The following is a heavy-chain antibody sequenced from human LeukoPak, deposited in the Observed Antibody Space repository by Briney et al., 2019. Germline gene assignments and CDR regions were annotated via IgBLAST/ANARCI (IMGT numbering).Heavy chain of an antibody. CDR3: ARVGCSSVSCYYYHMDV. D-gene: IGHD2-2*01. V-gene: IGHV1-69*04. J-gene: IGHJ6*03. CDR2: IIPMLGIA. Sequence: SVKVSCKASGGTFNSYSISWVRQAPGQGLEWMGRIIPMLGIANYARKFQGRVTITADRSTSTAHMDVSSLRSEDTAVYYGARVGCSSVSCYYYHMDVWGKGTTVTVSS. CDR1: GGTFNSYS.